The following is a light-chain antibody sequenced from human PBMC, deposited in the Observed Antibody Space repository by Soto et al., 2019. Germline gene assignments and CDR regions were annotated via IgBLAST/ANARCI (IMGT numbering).Light chain of an antibody. J-gene: IGKJ1*01. CDR1: QSISSW. CDR3: QRTDSFPRT. Sequence: DIQMTQSPSTLSASVGDRVTITCRASQSISSWLAWYQQKPGKAPKLLIYDASSLESGVPSRFSGSGSGTDFALTISSLQRDDFATYYCQRTDSFPRTFGQGTKVDIK. V-gene: IGKV1-5*01. CDR2: DAS.